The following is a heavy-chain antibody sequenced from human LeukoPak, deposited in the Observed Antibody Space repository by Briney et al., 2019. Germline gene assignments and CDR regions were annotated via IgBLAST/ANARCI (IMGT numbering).Heavy chain of an antibody. CDR2: INPSGGT. V-gene: IGHV1-46*01. Sequence: ASVKVSCKASGYTFSIYNMHWVRQAPGQGLEWMGIINPSGGTSYAQKLQGRITMTRDTSTVYMELSSLRSEDTAVYYCAREGVAGTGLDYWGQGTLVTVSS. D-gene: IGHD6-13*01. CDR3: AREGVAGTGLDY. CDR1: GYTFSIYN. J-gene: IGHJ4*02.